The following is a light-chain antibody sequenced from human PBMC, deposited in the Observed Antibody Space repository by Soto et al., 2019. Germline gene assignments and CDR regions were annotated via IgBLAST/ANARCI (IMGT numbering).Light chain of an antibody. CDR3: QHSYNTPWT. CDR2: AAT. CDR1: QTISSF. V-gene: IGKV1-39*01. J-gene: IGKJ1*01. Sequence: DIQMTQSPSSLSASVGERVTITCRASQTISSFLNWYQHKPGKAPKLLIYAATTLQSGVPSRFSGSGSGTEFTLTISSLQPEDFATYYCQHSYNTPWTFGLGTKVDIK.